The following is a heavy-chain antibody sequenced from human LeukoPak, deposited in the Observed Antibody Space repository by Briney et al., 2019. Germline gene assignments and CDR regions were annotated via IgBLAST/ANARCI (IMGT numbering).Heavy chain of an antibody. CDR1: GGSFSGYY. CDR3: ARTRYCSSTSCYYFYYYMDV. J-gene: IGHJ6*03. V-gene: IGHV4-34*01. D-gene: IGHD2-2*01. Sequence: SETLSLTCAVYGGSFSGYYWSWIRQPPGKGLEWIGEINHSGGTNYNPSLKSRVTISVDTSKNQFSLKLSSVTAADTAVYYCARTRYCSSTSCYYFYYYMDVWGKGTTVTVSS. CDR2: INHSGGT.